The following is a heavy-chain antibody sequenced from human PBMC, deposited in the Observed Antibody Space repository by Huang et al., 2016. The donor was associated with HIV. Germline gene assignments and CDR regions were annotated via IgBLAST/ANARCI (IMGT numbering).Heavy chain of an antibody. CDR3: ATGPRGSGSFN. CDR1: GGTFSSYV. Sequence: QVQLVQSGAEVKKPGSSVKVSCKASGGTFSSYVISWVRQDPGQGLEWMGGITPIFDKTNYAQKFQGRVTIIADESTRTAYMEMSSLRPEDTATYYCATGPRGSGSFNWGQGTLVIVSS. J-gene: IGHJ4*02. V-gene: IGHV1-69*01. CDR2: ITPIFDKT. D-gene: IGHD1-26*01.